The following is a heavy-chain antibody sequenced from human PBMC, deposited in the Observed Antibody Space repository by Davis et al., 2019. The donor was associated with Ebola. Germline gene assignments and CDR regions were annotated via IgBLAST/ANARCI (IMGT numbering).Heavy chain of an antibody. Sequence: TLSLTCTVSGGSITNYYWDWIRQPPGKGLEWIGHIYFSGAAKYNPSLRSRATISVDTSKNQFYLKLNSVTAADTAVYYCARDAADDYGVNFDYWGQGNLVTVSS. CDR3: ARDAADDYGVNFDY. J-gene: IGHJ4*02. V-gene: IGHV4-59*01. CDR2: IYFSGAA. CDR1: GGSITNYY. D-gene: IGHD4-17*01.